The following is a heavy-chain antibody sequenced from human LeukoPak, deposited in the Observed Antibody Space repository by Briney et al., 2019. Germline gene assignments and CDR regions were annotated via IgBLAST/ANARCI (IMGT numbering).Heavy chain of an antibody. J-gene: IGHJ4*02. D-gene: IGHD6-19*01. Sequence: GGSLRLSCAASGFTLDDYGMSWVRQAPGKGLEWVSGINWNGGSTGYADSVKGRFTISRDNAKNSLYLQMNSLRAEDTALYYCARGVAGTPEYYFDYWGQGTLVTVSS. V-gene: IGHV3-20*04. CDR2: INWNGGST. CDR1: GFTLDDYG. CDR3: ARGVAGTPEYYFDY.